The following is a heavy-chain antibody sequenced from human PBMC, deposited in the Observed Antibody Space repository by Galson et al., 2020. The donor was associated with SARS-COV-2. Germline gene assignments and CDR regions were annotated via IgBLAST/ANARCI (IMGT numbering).Heavy chain of an antibody. CDR2: IRSKTDGGTT. CDR3: TTDTTLGAFDV. Sequence: GESLKISCAASGFTFTYAWMGWVRQAPGKGLEWVGRIRSKTDGGTTDYAAPVKGRFTISRDDSKNTLFLQMNSLKTEDTAVYYCTTDTTLGAFDVWGQGTLVTVSS. V-gene: IGHV3-15*01. CDR1: GFTFTYAW. J-gene: IGHJ3*01. D-gene: IGHD1-1*01.